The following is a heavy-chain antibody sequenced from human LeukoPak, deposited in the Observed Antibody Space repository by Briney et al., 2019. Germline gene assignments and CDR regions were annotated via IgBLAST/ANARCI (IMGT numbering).Heavy chain of an antibody. CDR1: GFTFSNPW. CDR2: IKSKSDGETT. J-gene: IGHJ4*02. D-gene: IGHD3-16*01. CDR3: TTDSNGGLDY. Sequence: GGSLRLSCAASGFTFSNPWMSWVRQAPGKGLEWVGRIKSKSDGETTDYAAPVKGRFTTSRDDTKNMLYLQMNSLKTEDTAVYYCTTDSNGGLDYWGQGTLVTVSS. V-gene: IGHV3-15*01.